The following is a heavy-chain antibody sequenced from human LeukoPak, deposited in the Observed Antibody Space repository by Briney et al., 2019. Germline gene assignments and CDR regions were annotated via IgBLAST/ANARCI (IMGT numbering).Heavy chain of an antibody. D-gene: IGHD3-10*01. CDR3: ARESGGGILWFGDNKLNYYFDY. V-gene: IGHV1-2*02. CDR2: INPNSGGT. CDR1: GYIFTDYY. J-gene: IGHJ4*02. Sequence: GASVKVSCKASGYIFTDYYMHWVRQAPGQGLEWMGWINPNSGGTNYAQKLQGRVTMTTDTSTSTAYMELRSLRSDDTAVYYCARESGGGILWFGDNKLNYYFDYWGRGTLVTVSS.